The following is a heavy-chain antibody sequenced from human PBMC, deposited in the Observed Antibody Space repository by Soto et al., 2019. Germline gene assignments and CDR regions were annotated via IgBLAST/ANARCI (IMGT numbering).Heavy chain of an antibody. J-gene: IGHJ4*02. CDR3: ATRVCTGQFDD. D-gene: IGHD2-8*01. CDR2: ISHDGSNK. Sequence: QVQLVESGGGVVQPGRSLRLSCAASGFTFSSYGMHWVRQAPGKGLEWVAVISHDGSNKYYEDSVKGRFTISRDNSKNTLYLQMNSLRVEDPAVYYCATRVCTGQFDDWGQGTLVTVSS. CDR1: GFTFSSYG. V-gene: IGHV3-30*03.